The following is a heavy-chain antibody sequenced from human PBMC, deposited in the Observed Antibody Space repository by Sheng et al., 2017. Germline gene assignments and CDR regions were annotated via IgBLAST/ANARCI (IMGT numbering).Heavy chain of an antibody. D-gene: IGHD1-26*01. Sequence: QVQLQESGPGLVKASETLSLTCTVSGGSISSSRYYWGWIRQPPGKGLEWIGTVYYSGNTFYNPSLMSRLTISLDTSKNQFSLKLNSVTAADTAIYYCVRDRAVGATSRRDWNFDLWGRGTLVTVSS. CDR1: GGSISSSRYY. V-gene: IGHV4-39*07. CDR2: VYYSGNT. CDR3: VRDRAVGATSRRDWNFDL. J-gene: IGHJ2*01.